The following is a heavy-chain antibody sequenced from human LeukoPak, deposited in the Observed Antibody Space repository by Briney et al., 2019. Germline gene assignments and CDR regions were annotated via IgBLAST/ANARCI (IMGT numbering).Heavy chain of an antibody. CDR3: ARGGSGSYGGLEDY. Sequence: ASVKVSCKASGYTFTGYYMHWVRQAPGQGLECMGRINPNSGGTNSAQKFQGRVTMTRDTSISTAYMELSRLRSDDTAVYYCARGGSGSYGGLEDYWGQGTLVTVSS. V-gene: IGHV1-2*06. CDR2: INPNSGGT. J-gene: IGHJ4*02. D-gene: IGHD1-26*01. CDR1: GYTFTGYY.